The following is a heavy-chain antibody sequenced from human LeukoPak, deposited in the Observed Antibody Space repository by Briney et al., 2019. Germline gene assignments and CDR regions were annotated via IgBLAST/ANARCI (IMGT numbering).Heavy chain of an antibody. CDR2: IIAYNGNT. CDR1: GYTFTSYG. D-gene: IGHD6-19*01. J-gene: IGHJ4*02. V-gene: IGHV1-18*01. Sequence: ASVKVSCKGFGYTFTSYGISWVRQAPGQGLEWMGWIIAYNGNTKYAQNLQGRVTMTTDTSTSTAYMELRSLRSDDTAVYYCARDSYSSGWHPMGYWGQGTLVTVSS. CDR3: ARDSYSSGWHPMGY.